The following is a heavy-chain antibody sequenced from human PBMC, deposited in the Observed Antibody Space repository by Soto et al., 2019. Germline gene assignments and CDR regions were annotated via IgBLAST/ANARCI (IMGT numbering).Heavy chain of an antibody. CDR1: GFTFISYA. V-gene: IGHV3-23*01. Sequence: EVQLLESGGGLVQPGGSLRLSCAASGFTFISYAMSWVRQAPGKGLEWVSGTSGGGDVAFYADSVKGRFTISRDNSKNTLYLQMNSLRAEDTALYYCVKTSIGTVTNPVYWYFDLWGRGTLVTVSS. D-gene: IGHD4-17*01. J-gene: IGHJ2*01. CDR2: TSGGGDVA. CDR3: VKTSIGTVTNPVYWYFDL.